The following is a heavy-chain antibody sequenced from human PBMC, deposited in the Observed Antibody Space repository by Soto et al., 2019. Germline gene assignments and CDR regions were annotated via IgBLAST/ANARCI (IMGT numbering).Heavy chain of an antibody. CDR1: GFTFSNYW. J-gene: IGHJ6*02. Sequence: GGSLRLSCAASGFTFSNYWMHWVRQAPGKGLEWVSYISSSSSTIYYADSVKGRFTISRDNAKNSLYLQMNSLRDEDTAVYYCARDVGTRANSYYYGMDVWGQGTTVTVSS. CDR3: ARDVGTRANSYYYGMDV. CDR2: ISSSSSTI. V-gene: IGHV3-48*02. D-gene: IGHD2-2*01.